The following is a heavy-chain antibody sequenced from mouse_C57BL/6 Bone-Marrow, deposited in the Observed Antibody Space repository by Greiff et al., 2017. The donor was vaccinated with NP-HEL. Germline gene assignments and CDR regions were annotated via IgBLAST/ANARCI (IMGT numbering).Heavy chain of an antibody. Sequence: QVQLQQSGAELMKPGASVKLSCKASGYTFTGYWIEWVKQRPGHGLEWIGEIFPGSGSTNYNEKFKGKATFTADTSSNTAYMQLSSLTTEDSAIYYCARWRITSVVATQGDYWDQGTAATVSA. CDR1: GYTFTGYW. V-gene: IGHV1-9*01. D-gene: IGHD1-1*01. CDR2: IFPGSGST. CDR3: ARWRITSVVATQGDY. J-gene: IGHJ4*01.